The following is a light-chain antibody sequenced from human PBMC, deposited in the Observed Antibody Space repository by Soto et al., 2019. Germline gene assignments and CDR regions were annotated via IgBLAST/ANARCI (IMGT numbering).Light chain of an antibody. Sequence: DIQMTQSPSSLSASVGERVTITCQASHGISKSLNWCQQKPGKAPNLLIYGASNLETGVPSRFRGSRSGTDFTFTISSLQPKDIAAYYCQQYDNLPVGGGTKVEIK. CDR2: GAS. CDR3: QQYDNLP. J-gene: IGKJ4*01. CDR1: HGISKS. V-gene: IGKV1-33*01.